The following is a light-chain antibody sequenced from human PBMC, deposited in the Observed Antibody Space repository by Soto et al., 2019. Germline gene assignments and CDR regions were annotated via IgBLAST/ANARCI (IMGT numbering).Light chain of an antibody. CDR3: QQYNNWPWT. CDR1: QSVSSN. Sequence: EIVMTHSPATLSVSPGERATLSCRASQSVSSNLAWYQQTPGQAPRLLIYGASTRATGIPARFSGSGSGTEFTLTISSLQSEDFAVYYCQQYNNWPWTFGQGTTVDIK. J-gene: IGKJ1*01. CDR2: GAS. V-gene: IGKV3-15*01.